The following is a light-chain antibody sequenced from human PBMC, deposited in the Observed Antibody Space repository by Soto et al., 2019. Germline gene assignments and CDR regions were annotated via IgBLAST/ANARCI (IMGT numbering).Light chain of an antibody. CDR1: SSDFGGYNY. CDR3: SSSTISNTWV. V-gene: IGLV2-14*01. Sequence: QSALTQPASVSGSPGQSITISCTGTSSDFGGYNYVSWYQHLPGKAPKLMIYEVTNRPSGVSNRFSGSKSANTASLTISGLQAEDEADYYCSSSTISNTWVFGGGTKVTVL. CDR2: EVT. J-gene: IGLJ3*02.